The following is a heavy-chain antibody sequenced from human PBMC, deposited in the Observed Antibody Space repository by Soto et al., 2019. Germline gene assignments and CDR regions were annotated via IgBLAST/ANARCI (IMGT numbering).Heavy chain of an antibody. Sequence: EVQLLESGGGLVQPGGSLRLSCAASGFTFSSYAMSWVHQAPGKGLEWVSAISGSGGSTYYADSVKGRFTISRDNSKNTLYLQMNSLRAEDTAVYYCATPFPYSSGWYAGGNYFDYWGQGTLVTVSS. J-gene: IGHJ4*02. CDR2: ISGSGGST. V-gene: IGHV3-23*01. CDR3: ATPFPYSSGWYAGGNYFDY. CDR1: GFTFSSYA. D-gene: IGHD6-19*01.